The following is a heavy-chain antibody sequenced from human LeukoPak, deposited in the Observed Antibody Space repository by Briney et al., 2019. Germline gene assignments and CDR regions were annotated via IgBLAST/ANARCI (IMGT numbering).Heavy chain of an antibody. CDR3: TSPPWGSRGF. D-gene: IGHD7-27*01. J-gene: IGHJ4*02. V-gene: IGHV3-7*03. CDR1: GFTFSTYF. Sequence: GGSLRLSCAASGFTFSTYFMSWVRQAPGKGLEWVANLHPDGSHQYYVDSVRGRFTISRDNAKNSLYLQMNNLRAEDTAVYFCTSPPWGSRGFWGQGTLVTVSS. CDR2: LHPDGSHQ.